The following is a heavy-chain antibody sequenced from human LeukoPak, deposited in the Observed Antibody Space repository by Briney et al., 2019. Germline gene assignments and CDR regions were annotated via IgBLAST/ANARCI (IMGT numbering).Heavy chain of an antibody. Sequence: GGSLRLSCAASGFTVSSNYMSWVRQAPGKGLEWVSVIYSGGSTYYADSVKGRFTISRDNSKNTLYLQMNSLRAEDTAVYYCAKRRKGSYYFDYWGQGTLVTVSS. V-gene: IGHV3-66*01. J-gene: IGHJ4*02. CDR2: IYSGGST. CDR1: GFTVSSNY. CDR3: AKRRKGSYYFDY.